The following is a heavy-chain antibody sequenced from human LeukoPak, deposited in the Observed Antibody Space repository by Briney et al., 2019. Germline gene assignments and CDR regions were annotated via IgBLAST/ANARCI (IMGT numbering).Heavy chain of an antibody. CDR1: GFTFSSYG. CDR2: IGYDGRNK. Sequence: HPRGSLRLSCAASGFTFSSYGIHWVRQAPGKGLEWVTFIGYDGRNKYYADSVKGRFTISRDNSKNTLYLQMNSLRAEDTAVYYCAKDNAYYYADYWGQGTLVTVSS. V-gene: IGHV3-30*02. CDR3: AKDNAYYYADY. J-gene: IGHJ4*02. D-gene: IGHD3-10*01.